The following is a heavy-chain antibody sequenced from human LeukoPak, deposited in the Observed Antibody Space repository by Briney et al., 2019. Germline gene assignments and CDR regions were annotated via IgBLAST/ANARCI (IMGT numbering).Heavy chain of an antibody. J-gene: IGHJ4*02. V-gene: IGHV4-61*09. D-gene: IGHD2-8*01. CDR1: GGSISSGSYY. CDR2: IYTSGNT. CDR3: ARAEYKNGFSFDS. Sequence: SETLSLTCTVSGGSISSGSYYWSWIRQPAGKGLEWIGHIYTSGNTNHNPSLKSRVTISVDTSNNQFSLRLTSVTAADTALYYCARAEYKNGFSFDSWGQGTLVTVSS.